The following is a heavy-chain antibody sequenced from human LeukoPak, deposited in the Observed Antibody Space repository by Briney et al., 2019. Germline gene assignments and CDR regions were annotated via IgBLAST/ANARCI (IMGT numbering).Heavy chain of an antibody. V-gene: IGHV3-30-3*01. D-gene: IGHD5-12*01. Sequence: GGSLRLSCAASGFTFSSYAMHWVRQAPGKGLGWVAVISYDGSNKYYADSVKDRFTISRDNSKNTLYPQMNSLRAEDTAVYYCARGRGYSGYDPFDYWGQGTLVTVSS. CDR1: GFTFSSYA. CDR3: ARGRGYSGYDPFDY. J-gene: IGHJ4*02. CDR2: ISYDGSNK.